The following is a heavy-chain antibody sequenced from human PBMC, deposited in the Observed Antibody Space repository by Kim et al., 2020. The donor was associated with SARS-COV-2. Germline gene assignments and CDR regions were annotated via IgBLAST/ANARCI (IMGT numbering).Heavy chain of an antibody. CDR3: TTATYDFSTDFNPIDH. V-gene: IGHV3-15*01. CDR1: GFNFKDAW. Sequence: GGSLRLSCSTSGFNFKDAWMNWVRLAPGKGLEWVGRIKSVSVGGTTDYAAPVQGRFTISRDALKNTLYLEMNSLTAEDTAVSYCTTATYDFSTDFNPIDHWGQGAKVIVSS. CDR2: IKSVSVGGTT. D-gene: IGHD3-16*01. J-gene: IGHJ4*02.